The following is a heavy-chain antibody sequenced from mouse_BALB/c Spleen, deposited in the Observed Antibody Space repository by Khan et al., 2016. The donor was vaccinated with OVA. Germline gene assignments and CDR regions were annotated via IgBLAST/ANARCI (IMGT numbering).Heavy chain of an antibody. V-gene: IGHV5-17*02. CDR2: ISSDSSTI. D-gene: IGHD2-3*01. Sequence: EVELVESGGGLVQPGGSRKLSCAASGFTFSGFGMHWVRQAPEKGLEWVAYISSDSSTIYYADTVKGRSTISRDNPTNTLFLQMTSLRSEDTAMYFCARTGYYYFDYWGQGTTLTVSS. CDR3: ARTGYYYFDY. CDR1: GFTFSGFG. J-gene: IGHJ2*01.